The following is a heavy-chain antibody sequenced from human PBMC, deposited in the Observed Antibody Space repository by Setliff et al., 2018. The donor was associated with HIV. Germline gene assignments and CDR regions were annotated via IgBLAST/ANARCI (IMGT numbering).Heavy chain of an antibody. Sequence: PSETLSLTCTVSGGSISDHYWSWIRRPAGKGLEWIGRIYSSGSTDYSPSLKSRLTLSVDTSKNQFSLKLNPVTAADTAVYYCARGNLTATTVTTYHYYYMDIWGKGTTVTVSS. V-gene: IGHV4-4*07. D-gene: IGHD4-17*01. CDR3: ARGNLTATTVTTYHYYYMDI. CDR2: IYSSGST. CDR1: GGSISDHY. J-gene: IGHJ6*03.